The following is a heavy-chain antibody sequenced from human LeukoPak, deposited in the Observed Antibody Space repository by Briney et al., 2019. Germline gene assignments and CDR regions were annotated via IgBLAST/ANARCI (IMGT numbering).Heavy chain of an antibody. CDR1: GGSITSHY. V-gene: IGHV4-59*11. J-gene: IGHJ4*02. CDR3: ARAQSITMVRGVTDLTPYFDY. Sequence: SETLSLTCTVSGGSITSHYWTWIRQPPGKGLEWIGYIYYSGSTNYNPSLKSRVTISVDTSKNQFSLKLSSVTAADTAVYYCARAQSITMVRGVTDLTPYFDYWGQGTLVTVSS. CDR2: IYYSGST. D-gene: IGHD3-10*01.